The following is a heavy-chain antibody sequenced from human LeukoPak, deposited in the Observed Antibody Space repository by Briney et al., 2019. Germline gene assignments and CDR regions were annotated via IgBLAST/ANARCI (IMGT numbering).Heavy chain of an antibody. CDR2: INPNSGGT. CDR3: ARGGYSSGRSKDY. Sequence: GASVKVSCKASGYTFTGYYMHWVRQAPGQGLEWMGRINPNSGGTNYAQKFQGRVTMTRDTSINTAYMELSRLKSDDTAVYYCARGGYSSGRSKDYWGQGTLVTVSS. D-gene: IGHD6-19*01. CDR1: GYTFTGYY. V-gene: IGHV1-2*06. J-gene: IGHJ4*02.